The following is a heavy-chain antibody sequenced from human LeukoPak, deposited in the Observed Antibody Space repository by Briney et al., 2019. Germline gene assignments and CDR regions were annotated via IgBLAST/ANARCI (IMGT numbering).Heavy chain of an antibody. CDR3: ARGSGHDAFDI. CDR2: IIPIFGTA. V-gene: IGHV1-69*05. Sequence: SVKVSCKASGGTFSSYAISWLRQAPGQGLEWIGRIIPIFGTANYAQKFQGRVTINTDESTSTAYMELSSLRSEDTAVYYCARGSGHDAFDIWGQGTMVTVSS. J-gene: IGHJ3*02. D-gene: IGHD1-1*01. CDR1: GGTFSSYA.